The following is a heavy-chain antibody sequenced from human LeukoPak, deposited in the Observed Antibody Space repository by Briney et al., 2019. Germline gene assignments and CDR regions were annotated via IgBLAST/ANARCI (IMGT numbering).Heavy chain of an antibody. D-gene: IGHD6-13*01. V-gene: IGHV3-11*04. CDR3: AREESSSWSTFYNY. J-gene: IGHJ4*02. CDR1: GFTFSDYY. CDR2: ISSSGSTI. Sequence: GGSLRLSCAASGFTFSDYYMSWIRQAPGKGLEWVSYISSSGSTIYYADSVKGRFTISRDNAKNSLYLQMNSLRAEDTAVYYCAREESSSWSTFYNYWGQGTLVTVSS.